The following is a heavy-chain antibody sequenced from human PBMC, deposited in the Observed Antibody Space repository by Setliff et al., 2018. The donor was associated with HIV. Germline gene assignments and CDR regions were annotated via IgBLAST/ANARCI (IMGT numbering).Heavy chain of an antibody. CDR2: VKSKGSGGTT. CDR1: GFTFSNAW. CDR3: TTGYTSAPHLINY. D-gene: IGHD6-25*01. Sequence: SGGSLRLSCAASGFTFSNAWMNWVRQAPGKGLEWVGRVKSKGSGGTTDYATPVKGRFTISRDDSTNTMYLQMNSLETEDTAVYYCTTGYTSAPHLINYWGPGTLVTVSS. J-gene: IGHJ4*02. V-gene: IGHV3-15*07.